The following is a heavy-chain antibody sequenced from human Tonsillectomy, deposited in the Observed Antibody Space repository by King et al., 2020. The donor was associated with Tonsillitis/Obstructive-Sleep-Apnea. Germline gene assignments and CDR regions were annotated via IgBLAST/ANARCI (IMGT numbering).Heavy chain of an antibody. Sequence: VQLVESGAEVKKPGASVKVSCKASGYTFTGYYMHWVRQAPGQGLEWMGRINPNSGCTNYAQKFQVRVTMTRDTAISTAYMELSRLRSDDTAVYYCARDHIANDDFDADRILVWFDPWGQGTLVTVSS. J-gene: IGHJ5*02. CDR3: ARDHIANDDFDADRILVWFDP. CDR1: GYTFTGYY. V-gene: IGHV1-2*06. CDR2: INPNSGCT. D-gene: IGHD3-3*01.